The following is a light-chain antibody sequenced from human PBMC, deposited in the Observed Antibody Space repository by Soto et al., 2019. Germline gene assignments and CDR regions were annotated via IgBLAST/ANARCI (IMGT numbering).Light chain of an antibody. V-gene: IGKV1-33*01. CDR2: DAS. CDR1: QKINNH. J-gene: IGKJ5*01. Sequence: DIQMTQSPSSLSASVGDRVTITCQASQKINNHLNWYQQKPGRAPKLLIYDASNLEAGVPSRFTGRGSGTDITFSISRLQPEDIATYYCQQYENLPTFGQGTRLEIK. CDR3: QQYENLPT.